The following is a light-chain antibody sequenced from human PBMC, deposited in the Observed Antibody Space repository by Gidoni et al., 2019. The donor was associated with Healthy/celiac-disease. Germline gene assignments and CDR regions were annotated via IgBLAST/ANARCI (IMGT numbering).Light chain of an antibody. CDR3: QQYDSIPIT. CDR1: QNISNY. V-gene: IGKV1-33*01. Sequence: DIQMTESPSSLSASVGDRVTITCQASQNISNYLNWYQQKPGKAPKLLIYDASNLERGVPSRFSGSGSGTDFTFTISSLQPEDIATYYCQQYDSIPITFGQGTRLEIK. J-gene: IGKJ5*01. CDR2: DAS.